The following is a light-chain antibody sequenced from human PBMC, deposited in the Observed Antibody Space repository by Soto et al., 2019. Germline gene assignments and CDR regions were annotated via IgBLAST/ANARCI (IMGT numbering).Light chain of an antibody. CDR1: QSVSSN. J-gene: IGKJ4*01. CDR2: DAS. Sequence: EIVLTQSPGTLSLSPGERATLSCRASQSVSSNLAWYQQKPGQAPRLLIYDASNRATGIPARFSGSGSGTDFTLTISSLEPEDFAVYYCQQRSFWPRLTFGGGTKVDIK. CDR3: QQRSFWPRLT. V-gene: IGKV3-11*01.